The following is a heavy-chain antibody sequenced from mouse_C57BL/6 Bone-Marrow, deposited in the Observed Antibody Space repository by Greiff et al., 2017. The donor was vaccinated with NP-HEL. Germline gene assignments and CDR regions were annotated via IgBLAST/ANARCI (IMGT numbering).Heavy chain of an antibody. CDR2: IDPENGDT. D-gene: IGHD1-1*01. Sequence: EVQLQQSGAELVRPGASVKLSCTASGFNIKDDYMHWVKQRPEQGLEWIGWIDPENGDTEYASKFQGKATITADTSSNTAYLQLSSLTSEDTAVKYCTRYYGSSPDYWGQGTTLTVSS. CDR1: GFNIKDDY. J-gene: IGHJ2*01. CDR3: TRYYGSSPDY. V-gene: IGHV14-4*01.